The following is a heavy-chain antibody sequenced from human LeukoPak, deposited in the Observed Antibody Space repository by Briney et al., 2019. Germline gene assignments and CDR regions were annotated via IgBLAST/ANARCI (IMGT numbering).Heavy chain of an antibody. Sequence: PGGSLRLSCAASRITFSSYSMNWVRQAPGKGLEWVSSINDNSHYIYYADSVKGRFTTSRDNAKNSLYLQMNSLRADDTAVYYCVTGPWQPGPVEDYWGQGTLVTVSS. D-gene: IGHD1-14*01. CDR2: INDNSHYI. CDR3: VTGPWQPGPVEDY. CDR1: RITFSSYS. J-gene: IGHJ4*02. V-gene: IGHV3-21*01.